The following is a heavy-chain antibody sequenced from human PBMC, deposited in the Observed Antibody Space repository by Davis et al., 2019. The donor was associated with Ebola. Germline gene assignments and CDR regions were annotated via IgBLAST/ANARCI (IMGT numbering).Heavy chain of an antibody. Sequence: WIGEINHSGSTNYNPSLKSRVTISVDTSKNQFSLKLSSVTAADTAVYYCARQAVYYYYGMDVWGQGTTVTVSS. D-gene: IGHD6-19*01. CDR3: ARQAVYYYYGMDV. V-gene: IGHV4-34*13. CDR2: INHSGST. J-gene: IGHJ6*02.